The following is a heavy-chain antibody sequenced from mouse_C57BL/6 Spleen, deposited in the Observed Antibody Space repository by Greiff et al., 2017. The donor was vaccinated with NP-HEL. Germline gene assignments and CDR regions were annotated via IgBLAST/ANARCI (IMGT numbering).Heavy chain of an antibody. V-gene: IGHV3-6*01. J-gene: IGHJ2*01. Sequence: EVQLQQSGPGLVKPSQSLSLTCSVTGYSITSGYYWNWIRQFPGNKLEWMGYISYDGSNNYNPSLKNRISITRDTSKNQFFLKLNSVTTEDTATYYCARDSFYYGRLDYWGQGTTLTVSS. D-gene: IGHD1-1*01. CDR3: ARDSFYYGRLDY. CDR1: GYSITSGYY. CDR2: ISYDGSN.